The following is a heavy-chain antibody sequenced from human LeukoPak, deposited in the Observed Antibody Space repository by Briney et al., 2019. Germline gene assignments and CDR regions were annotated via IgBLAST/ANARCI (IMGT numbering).Heavy chain of an antibody. CDR3: AKTGGRLLVY. D-gene: IGHD5-12*01. J-gene: IGHJ4*02. CDR1: GFTFSGYA. Sequence: TGGPLRLSCAASGFTFSGYAMHWVRQAPGKGLEWVSAISGSGGSTYYADSVKGGFTISRDNSKNTLYLQMNSLRAEDTAVYYCAKTGGRLLVYWGQGNLVTVSS. CDR2: ISGSGGST. V-gene: IGHV3-23*01.